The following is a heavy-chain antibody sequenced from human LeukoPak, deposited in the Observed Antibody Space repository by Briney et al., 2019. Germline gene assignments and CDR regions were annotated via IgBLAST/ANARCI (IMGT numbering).Heavy chain of an antibody. J-gene: IGHJ6*02. V-gene: IGHV1-8*01. CDR2: MNPNSGNT. Sequence: HWASVKVSCKASGYTLTSYDINWVRQATGQGLEWMGWMNPNSGNTGYAQKFQGRVTMTRDTSTSTVYMELSSLRSEDTAVYYCARELQLRALRFYYYGMDVWGQGTTVTVSS. D-gene: IGHD5-18*01. CDR3: ARELQLRALRFYYYGMDV. CDR1: GYTLTSYD.